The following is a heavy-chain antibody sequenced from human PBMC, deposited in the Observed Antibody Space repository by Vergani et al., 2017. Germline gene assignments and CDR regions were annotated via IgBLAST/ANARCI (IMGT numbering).Heavy chain of an antibody. Sequence: QVQLQESGPGLVKPSETLSLTCTVSGYSISSGYYWGWIRQPPGKGLEWIGSIYHSGSTYYNPSLKSRGTISVDTSKNQFSLQLSSVTAADTAVYYCARDPSGYGDPFDYWGQGTLVTVSS. D-gene: IGHD4-17*01. V-gene: IGHV4-38-2*02. CDR3: ARDPSGYGDPFDY. CDR2: IYHSGST. J-gene: IGHJ4*02. CDR1: GYSISSGYY.